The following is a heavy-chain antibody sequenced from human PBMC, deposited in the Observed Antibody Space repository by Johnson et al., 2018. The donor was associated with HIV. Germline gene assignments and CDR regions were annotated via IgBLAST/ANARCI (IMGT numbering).Heavy chain of an antibody. D-gene: IGHD6-19*01. CDR2: IYSGGST. Sequence: VSSYWMTWVRQAPGKGLEWVSVIYSGGSTYYADSGKGRFTISRDNSKNTLYLQMNSLTAEDTAVYYCARDIAVNFFDIWGQGTMVTVSS. CDR1: VSSYW. V-gene: IGHV3-53*01. CDR3: ARDIAVNFFDI. J-gene: IGHJ3*02.